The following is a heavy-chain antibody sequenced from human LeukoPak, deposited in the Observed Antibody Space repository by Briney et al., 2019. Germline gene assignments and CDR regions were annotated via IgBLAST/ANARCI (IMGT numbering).Heavy chain of an antibody. CDR1: GFTFSSYW. Sequence: GGSLRLSCAASGFTFSSYWMSWVRQAPGKGLEWVANIKQDGSEKYYVDSVKGRFTISRDNAKNSLYLQMNSLRAEDTAVYYCARGVDTTMATGPFDYWGQGTLVTVSS. J-gene: IGHJ4*02. V-gene: IGHV3-7*03. CDR2: IKQDGSEK. D-gene: IGHD5-18*01. CDR3: ARGVDTTMATGPFDY.